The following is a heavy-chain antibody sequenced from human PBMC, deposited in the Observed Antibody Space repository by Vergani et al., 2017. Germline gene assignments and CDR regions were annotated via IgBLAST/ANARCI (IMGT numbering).Heavy chain of an antibody. V-gene: IGHV4-30-4*08. J-gene: IGHJ5*02. CDR2: ISHSGSA. CDR3: ARVSVSGMSRWFDP. Sequence: QVQLQESGPRLVKPSQTLSLTCTVSGGSLRSGDYYWTYVRQSPGRGLEWIGHISHSGSAFYNPSLKSRVSMSVDTSKYQFSLNSRSVTDADTAVYYCARVSVSGMSRWFDPWGQGIPVTVSS. D-gene: IGHD6-19*01. CDR1: GGSLRSGDYY.